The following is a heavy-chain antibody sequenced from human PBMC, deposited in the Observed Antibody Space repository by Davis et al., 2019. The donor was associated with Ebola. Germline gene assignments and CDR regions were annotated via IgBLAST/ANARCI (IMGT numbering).Heavy chain of an antibody. Sequence: GESLKISCAASGFTFSSYGMHWVRQAPGKVLEWVAVISYDGSNKYYADSVKGRFTISRDNSKNTLYLQMNSLRAEDTAVYYCAKDQDYSFGYYYYGMDVWGQGTTVTVSS. J-gene: IGHJ6*02. CDR2: ISYDGSNK. D-gene: IGHD4-11*01. CDR1: GFTFSSYG. CDR3: AKDQDYSFGYYYYGMDV. V-gene: IGHV3-30*18.